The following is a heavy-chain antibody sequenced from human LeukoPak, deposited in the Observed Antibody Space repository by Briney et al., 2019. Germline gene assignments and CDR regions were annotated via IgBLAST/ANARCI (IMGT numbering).Heavy chain of an antibody. Sequence: SETLSLTCTVSGYSISSGYYWGWIRQPPGKGLEWIGNIYHSGSTYYNPSLKSRVTISVDTSKNQFSLKLSSVTAADTAVYYCARGRYSSGWYHQYFDYWGQGTPVTVSS. D-gene: IGHD6-19*01. J-gene: IGHJ4*02. CDR3: ARGRYSSGWYHQYFDY. V-gene: IGHV4-38-2*02. CDR1: GYSISSGYY. CDR2: IYHSGST.